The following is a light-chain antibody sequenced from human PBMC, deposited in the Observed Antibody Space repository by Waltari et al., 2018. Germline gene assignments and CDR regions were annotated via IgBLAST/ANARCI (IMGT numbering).Light chain of an antibody. V-gene: IGLV4-69*01. CDR2: VNSDGSH. CDR1: SGHSSHD. J-gene: IGLJ3*02. CDR3: QTGGHGTWV. Sequence: QLVLTQSPSASASLGAPVKPTCTLSSGHSSHDIASLQQQPGKGPRYLMKVNSDGSHSKGDKIPDRFSGSSSGAEHYLTISSLQSEDEADYYCQTGGHGTWVFGGGTKLTVL.